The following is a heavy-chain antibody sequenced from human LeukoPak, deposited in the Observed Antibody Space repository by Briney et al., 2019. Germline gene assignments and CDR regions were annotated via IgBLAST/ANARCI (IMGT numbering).Heavy chain of an antibody. Sequence: GGSLRLSCAASGFTFSSYAVSWVRQAPGKGLEWVSAISGSGGSTYYADSVKGRFTISRDNSKNTLYLQMNSLRAEDTAVYYCAKDQILAVAATGDYWGQGTLVTVSS. D-gene: IGHD6-19*01. CDR3: AKDQILAVAATGDY. CDR2: ISGSGGST. CDR1: GFTFSSYA. J-gene: IGHJ4*02. V-gene: IGHV3-23*01.